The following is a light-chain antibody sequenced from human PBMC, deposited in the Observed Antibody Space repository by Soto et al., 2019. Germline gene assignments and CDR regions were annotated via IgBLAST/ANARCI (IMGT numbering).Light chain of an antibody. V-gene: IGKV1-27*01. Sequence: DVQMTQSPSSLSASVGDRVTITCRASQGISNYLAWYQQKPGKVPKLLIYAASTLQLVVPSRFSGSGSGTDLTLTTSSLQPEDVTTYYCEKYNSAPFTFGPGTKVHIQ. CDR1: QGISNY. J-gene: IGKJ3*01. CDR2: AAS. CDR3: EKYNSAPFT.